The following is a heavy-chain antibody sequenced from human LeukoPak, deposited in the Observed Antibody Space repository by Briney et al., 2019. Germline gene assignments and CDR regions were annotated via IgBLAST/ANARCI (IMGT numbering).Heavy chain of an antibody. V-gene: IGHV3-53*01. D-gene: IGHD3-22*01. Sequence: GGSLRLSCTVSGFTVSGNSMSWVRQAPGKGLEWVSFIYSGGNTHYSDSVEGRFTISRDNSKNTLYFQMNSLRAEDTAVYYCARRAGDYSHPYDYWGQGTLVTVSS. CDR1: GFTVSGNS. J-gene: IGHJ4*02. CDR3: ARRAGDYSHPYDY. CDR2: IYSGGNT.